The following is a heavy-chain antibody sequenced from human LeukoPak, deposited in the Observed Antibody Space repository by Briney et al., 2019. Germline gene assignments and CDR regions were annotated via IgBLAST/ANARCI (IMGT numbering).Heavy chain of an antibody. J-gene: IGHJ4*02. D-gene: IGHD3-22*01. CDR3: ARDPLYDSSGYYVR. CDR1: GGSISSYF. Sequence: SETLSLTCTVSGGSISSYFWSWIRQPPGKGLEWIGRIYTSGSTNYNPSLKSRVTISVDTSKNQFSLKLSSVTAADTAVYYCARDPLYDSSGYYVRWGQGTLVTVSS. V-gene: IGHV4-4*08. CDR2: IYTSGST.